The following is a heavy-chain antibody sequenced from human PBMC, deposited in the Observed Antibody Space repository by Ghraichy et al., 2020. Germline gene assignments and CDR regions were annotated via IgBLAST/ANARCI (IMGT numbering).Heavy chain of an antibody. Sequence: GESLNISCAASGFTFSSYSMNWVRQAPGKGLEWVSSISSSSSYIYYADSVKGRFTISRDNAKNSLYLQMNSLRAEDTAVYYCARDLRHAYYYDSSGLAIFDCWVQRTLVTVSS. D-gene: IGHD3-22*01. CDR3: ARDLRHAYYYDSSGLAIFDC. CDR1: GFTFSSYS. J-gene: IGHJ4*02. CDR2: ISSSSSYI. V-gene: IGHV3-21*01.